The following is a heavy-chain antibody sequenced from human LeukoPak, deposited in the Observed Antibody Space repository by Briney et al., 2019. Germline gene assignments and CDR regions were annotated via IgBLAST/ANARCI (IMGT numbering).Heavy chain of an antibody. D-gene: IGHD3-9*01. Sequence: GGSLRLSCAASGFTFSNYAMSWVRQAPGKGLEWVSGISGSGGATYYADSVKGRFTISRDNSKNTLYLQMNSLRAEDTAVYYCAKEGDFYDILTGYWGQGTLVTVSS. J-gene: IGHJ4*02. CDR2: ISGSGGAT. V-gene: IGHV3-23*01. CDR1: GFTFSNYA. CDR3: AKEGDFYDILTGY.